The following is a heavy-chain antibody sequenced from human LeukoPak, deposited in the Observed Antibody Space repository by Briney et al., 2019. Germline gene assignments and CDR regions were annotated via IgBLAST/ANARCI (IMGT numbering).Heavy chain of an antibody. CDR3: ARGDSLRWLFYMDV. CDR1: GGTFSSYA. D-gene: IGHD4-23*01. Sequence: GASVKLSCKASGGTFSSYAISWVRQAPGQGLEWMGRIIPIFGTANYAQKFQGRVTITADKSTSTAYMELSSLRSEDTAVYYCARGDSLRWLFYMDVWGKGTTVTVSS. CDR2: IIPIFGTA. V-gene: IGHV1-69*06. J-gene: IGHJ6*03.